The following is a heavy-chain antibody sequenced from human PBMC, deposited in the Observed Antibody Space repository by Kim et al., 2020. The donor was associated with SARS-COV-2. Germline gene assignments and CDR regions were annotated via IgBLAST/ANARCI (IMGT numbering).Heavy chain of an antibody. CDR3: ARDVSRAVAGTSPGTDY. J-gene: IGHJ4*02. CDR2: INAGNGNT. Sequence: ASVKVSCKASGYTFTSYAMHWVRQAPGQRLEWMGWINAGNGNTKYSQKFQGRVTITRDTSASTAYMELSSLRSEDTAVYYCARDVSRAVAGTSPGTDYWGQGTLVTVSS. V-gene: IGHV1-3*01. D-gene: IGHD6-19*01. CDR1: GYTFTSYA.